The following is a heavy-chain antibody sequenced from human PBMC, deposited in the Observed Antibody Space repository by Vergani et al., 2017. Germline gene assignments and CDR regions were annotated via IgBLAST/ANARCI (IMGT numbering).Heavy chain of an antibody. J-gene: IGHJ3*02. CDR2: ISGSGGST. CDR1: GFTFSSYA. V-gene: IGHV3-23*04. D-gene: IGHD3-3*01. CDR3: ASGLRFLEWLLTDAFDI. Sequence: VQLVESGGGVVQPGGSLRLSCAASGFTFSSYAMSWVRQAPGKGLEWVSGISGSGGSTYYVGSVKGRFTISRDNSKNTLYLQMHSLRAEDTAVYYCASGLRFLEWLLTDAFDIWGQGTMVTVSS.